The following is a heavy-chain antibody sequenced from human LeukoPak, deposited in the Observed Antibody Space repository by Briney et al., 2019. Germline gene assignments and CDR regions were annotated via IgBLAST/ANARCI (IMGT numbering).Heavy chain of an antibody. V-gene: IGHV4-59*01. CDR3: ARGSHIVGAFDY. D-gene: IGHD1-26*01. J-gene: IGHJ4*02. CDR2: IYYSGST. CDR1: GGSISSYY. Sequence: PSETLSLTCTASGGSISSYYWSWIRQPPGKGLEWIGYIYYSGSTNYNPSLKSRVTISVDTSKNQFSLKLSSVTAADTAVYYCARGSHIVGAFDYWGQGTLVTVSS.